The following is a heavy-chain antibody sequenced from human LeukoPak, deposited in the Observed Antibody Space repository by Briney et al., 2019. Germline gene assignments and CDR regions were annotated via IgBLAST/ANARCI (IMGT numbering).Heavy chain of an antibody. Sequence: SETLSLTCTVSGGSISSSSYYWGWIRQPPGKGLEWIGSIYYSGSTYYNPSLKSRVTISVDTSKNQFSLKLGSVTAADTAVYYCARDPSVSDAFDIWGQGTMVTVSS. CDR3: ARDPSVSDAFDI. J-gene: IGHJ3*02. V-gene: IGHV4-39*07. CDR2: IYYSGST. CDR1: GGSISSSSYY.